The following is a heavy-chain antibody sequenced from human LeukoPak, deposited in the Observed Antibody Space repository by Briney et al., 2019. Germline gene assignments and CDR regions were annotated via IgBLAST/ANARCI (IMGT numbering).Heavy chain of an antibody. Sequence: SETLSLTCAVYGGSFSGYYWSWIRQPPGKGLEWIGEINHSGSTNYNPSLKSRVTISVDTSKNQFSLKLSSVTAADTAVYYCARAYCSGGSCYSSGNFDYWGQGTLVTVSS. CDR3: ARAYCSGGSCYSSGNFDY. V-gene: IGHV4-34*01. D-gene: IGHD2-15*01. CDR1: GGSFSGYY. J-gene: IGHJ4*02. CDR2: INHSGST.